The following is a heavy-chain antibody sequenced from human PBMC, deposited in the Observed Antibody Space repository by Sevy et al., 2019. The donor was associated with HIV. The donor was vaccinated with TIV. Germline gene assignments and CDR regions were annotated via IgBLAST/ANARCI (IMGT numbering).Heavy chain of an antibody. CDR3: AKTRYHYHISGFFGGTFVPDY. Sequence: GGSLRLSCAASGFTFSNYGIHWVRQAPGKGLEWLAFISFDGSDKYYADSVNGRFTISREDSKNTLYLHLNSLRVEDTAVYYCAKTRYHYHISGFFGGTFVPDYWGHGTLVTVSS. J-gene: IGHJ4*01. V-gene: IGHV3-30*18. D-gene: IGHD3-22*01. CDR1: GFTFSNYG. CDR2: ISFDGSDK.